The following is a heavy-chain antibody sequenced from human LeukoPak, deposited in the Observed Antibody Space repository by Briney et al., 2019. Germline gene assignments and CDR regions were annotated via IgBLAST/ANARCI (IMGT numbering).Heavy chain of an antibody. V-gene: IGHV3-48*01. CDR1: GFTFSSYH. D-gene: IGHD1-26*01. J-gene: IGHJ4*02. CDR2: ISIFSSTI. Sequence: GGSLRLSCAASGFTFSSYHMNWVRPAPGKGLEWVSYISIFSSTIYYADSVKGRFTISRDDANSLVYLQMNSLRAEDTAVYYCARTNERELDYWGQGTLVTVSS. CDR3: ARTNERELDY.